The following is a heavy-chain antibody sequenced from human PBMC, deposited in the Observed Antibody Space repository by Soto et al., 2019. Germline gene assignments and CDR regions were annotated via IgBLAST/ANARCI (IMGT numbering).Heavy chain of an antibody. J-gene: IGHJ4*02. CDR1: GGTFVRHV. D-gene: IGHD2-2*01. CDR3: ATPACAATWRSPSHNLDH. Sequence: QVQLVQSGAEVQKPESSVKVSCKTSGGTFVRHVISWVRQAPGQGPEWMGKINPLSGIPNYAQKFQDRVTFTADTDSSTAYMELSSLRSDNTAVYYCATPACAATWRSPSHNLDHWGQGTLVTVSS. V-gene: IGHV1-69*09. CDR2: INPLSGIP.